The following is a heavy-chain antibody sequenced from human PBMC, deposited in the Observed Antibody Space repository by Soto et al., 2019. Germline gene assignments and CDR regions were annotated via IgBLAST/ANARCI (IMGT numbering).Heavy chain of an antibody. CDR1: GFTFSSYA. V-gene: IGHV3-23*01. Sequence: EVQLLESGGGLVQPGGSLRLSCAASGFTFSSYAMSWVRQAPGKGLEWVSAISGSGGSTYYADSVKGRFTISRDNSKNTLYLQMNSLRAEDTAVYYCAKDLAYYDFWSGYYTDYYYGMDVWGQGTTVTVSS. CDR3: AKDLAYYDFWSGYYTDYYYGMDV. CDR2: ISGSGGST. J-gene: IGHJ6*02. D-gene: IGHD3-3*01.